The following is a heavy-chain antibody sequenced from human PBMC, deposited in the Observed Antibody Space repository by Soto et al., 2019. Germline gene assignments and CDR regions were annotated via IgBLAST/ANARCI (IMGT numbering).Heavy chain of an antibody. D-gene: IGHD3-22*01. V-gene: IGHV1-2*04. CDR1: GYTFSSYY. Sequence: ASVKVSCKASGYTFSSYYMNWVRQAPGQGLEWMGWINPNSGGTNYAQKFQGWVTMTRDTSISTAYMELSRLRSDDTAVYYCARSTMIVVVPPLLDYYGMDVWGQGTTVTVSS. CDR2: INPNSGGT. CDR3: ARSTMIVVVPPLLDYYGMDV. J-gene: IGHJ6*02.